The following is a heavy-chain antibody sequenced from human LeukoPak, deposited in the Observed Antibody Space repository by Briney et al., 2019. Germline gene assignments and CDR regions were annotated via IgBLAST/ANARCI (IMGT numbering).Heavy chain of an antibody. D-gene: IGHD3-3*01. Sequence: SETLPLTCTVSGGSISSYYWSWIRQPPGKGLEWIGYIYYSGSTNYNPSLKSRVTISVDTSKNQFSLKLSSVTAADTAVYYCASYFYDFWSGYYKGGAFDIWGQGTMVTVSS. CDR3: ASYFYDFWSGYYKGGAFDI. J-gene: IGHJ3*02. CDR1: GGSISSYY. V-gene: IGHV4-59*01. CDR2: IYYSGST.